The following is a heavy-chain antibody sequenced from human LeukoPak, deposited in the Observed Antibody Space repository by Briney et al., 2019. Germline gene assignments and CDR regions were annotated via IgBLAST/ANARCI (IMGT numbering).Heavy chain of an antibody. V-gene: IGHV3-7*01. D-gene: IGHD2-15*01. J-gene: IGHJ4*02. CDR1: GFTFSSYW. CDR3: ARDLLFYCSGGSCYSENLDY. Sequence: GGSLRLSCAASGFTFSSYWMSWVRQAPRKGLEWVANIKQDGSEKYYVDSVKGRFTISRDNAKNSLYLQMNSLRAEDTAVYYCARDLLFYCSGGSCYSENLDYWGQGTLVTVSS. CDR2: IKQDGSEK.